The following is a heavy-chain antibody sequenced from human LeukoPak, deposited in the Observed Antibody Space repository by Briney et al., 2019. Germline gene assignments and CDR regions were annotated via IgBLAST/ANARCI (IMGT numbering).Heavy chain of an antibody. V-gene: IGHV3-48*03. CDR2: ISGSGSTI. J-gene: IGHJ4*02. Sequence: GGSLRLSCAISGFTFAKFAMSWVRQAPGKGLEWVSYISGSGSTIYYTDSVKGRFTMSRDNAKNPLYLQMNSLRAEDTAVYYCARAGRGFNYGYSDYWGQGTLVTVSS. CDR3: ARAGRGFNYGYSDY. CDR1: GFTFAKFA. D-gene: IGHD5-18*01.